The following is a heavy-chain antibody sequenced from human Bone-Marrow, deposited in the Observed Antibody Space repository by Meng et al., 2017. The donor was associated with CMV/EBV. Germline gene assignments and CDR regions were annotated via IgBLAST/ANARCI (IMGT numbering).Heavy chain of an antibody. CDR2: INPSSGGP. CDR3: ARGQRSHYSSSSYMDV. V-gene: IGHV1-2*02. CDR1: GYTFTGYY. D-gene: IGHD6-6*01. J-gene: IGHJ6*02. Sequence: ASVKVSCKASGYTFTGYYIHWVRQAPGQGLEWMGWINPSSGGPHYPQKFQGRVTMTRDTSISTAYMELSRLRSDDTAVYYCARGQRSHYSSSSYMDVWGQGTTVTVSS.